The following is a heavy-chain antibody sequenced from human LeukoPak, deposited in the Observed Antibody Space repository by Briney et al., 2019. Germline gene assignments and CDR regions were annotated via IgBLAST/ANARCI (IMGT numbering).Heavy chain of an antibody. CDR2: ITPILGIA. J-gene: IGHJ4*02. CDR1: GGTFSSYA. D-gene: IGHD5-12*01. V-gene: IGHV1-69*04. CDR3: ARYGRSGYDPYYFDY. Sequence: SVKVSCKASGGTFSSYAISWVRQAPGRGLEWIGRITPILGIANYAQKFQGRFTITADKSTSTAYMELSSLRSEDTAVYYCARYGRSGYDPYYFDYWGQGTLVTVSS.